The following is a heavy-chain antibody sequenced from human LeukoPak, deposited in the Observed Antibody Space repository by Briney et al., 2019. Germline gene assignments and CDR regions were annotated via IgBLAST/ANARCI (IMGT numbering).Heavy chain of an antibody. CDR3: ARGGNYGSGSYYYMDV. Sequence: GGSLRLSCAASGFTVSSNYMSWVRQAPGKGLEWVSVIYSGGSTYYADSVKGRFTISRDNSKNTLYLQMNSLRAEDTAVYYCARGGNYGSGSYYYMDVWGKGTTVTVSS. V-gene: IGHV3-53*01. CDR2: IYSGGST. J-gene: IGHJ6*03. D-gene: IGHD3-10*01. CDR1: GFTVSSNY.